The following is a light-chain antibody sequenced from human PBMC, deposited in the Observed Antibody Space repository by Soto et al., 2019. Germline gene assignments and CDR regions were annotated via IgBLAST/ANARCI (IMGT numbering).Light chain of an antibody. CDR2: DAS. CDR1: QSISRW. J-gene: IGKJ5*01. Sequence: DIQITQSPSTLSASVGDSVTITCRASQSISRWLAWYQQKPGKTPQALIYDASSLKSGVPSRFSGNGSGTEFTLTISRLQPDDFATYYCQQYNTYSTFGQGTRREIK. V-gene: IGKV1-5*01. CDR3: QQYNTYST.